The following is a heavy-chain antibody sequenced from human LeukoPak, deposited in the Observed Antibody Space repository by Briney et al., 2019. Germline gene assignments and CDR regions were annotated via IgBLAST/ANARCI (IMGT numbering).Heavy chain of an antibody. D-gene: IGHD3-16*01. Sequence: GGSLRLSCAASGFTFSTYAMTWVRQAPGKGLQWVSTISGSGGSTYYADSVKGRFTISRDNSKNTLYLQMNSLRAEDTAVYYCATTQKGGWGQGTLVTVSS. CDR1: GFTFSTYA. V-gene: IGHV3-23*01. CDR2: ISGSGGST. CDR3: ATTQKGG. J-gene: IGHJ4*02.